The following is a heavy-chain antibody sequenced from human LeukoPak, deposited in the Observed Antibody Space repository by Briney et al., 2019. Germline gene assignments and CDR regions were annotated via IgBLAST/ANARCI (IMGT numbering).Heavy chain of an antibody. V-gene: IGHV1-2*02. J-gene: IGHJ5*02. D-gene: IGHD3-10*01. CDR3: ARSRMVRGVMSWFDP. CDR2: INPNSGGT. CDR1: GYTFTGYY. Sequence: GASVKVSCKASGYTFTGYYMHWVRQAPGQGLEWMGWINPNSGGTNYAQKFQGRVTMTWDTSISTAYMELSRLRSDDTAVYYCARSRMVRGVMSWFDPWGQGTLVTVSS.